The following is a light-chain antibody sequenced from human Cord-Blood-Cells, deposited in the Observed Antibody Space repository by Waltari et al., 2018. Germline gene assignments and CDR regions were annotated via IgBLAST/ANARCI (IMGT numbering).Light chain of an antibody. V-gene: IGKV4-1*01. CDR3: QQYYSTPPYT. Sequence: DIVMTQSPDSLAVSLGERATINCKPSQSVLFSPHNKNYLAWYQQKPGQPPMLLVYWASTPESGVPDRFSGSGSGTDFTLTIRSLQAEDVAVYYCQQYYSTPPYTFGQGTKLEIK. J-gene: IGKJ2*01. CDR2: WAS. CDR1: QSVLFSPHNKNY.